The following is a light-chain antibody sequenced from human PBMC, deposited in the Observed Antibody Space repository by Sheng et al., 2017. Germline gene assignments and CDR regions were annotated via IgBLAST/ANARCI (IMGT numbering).Light chain of an antibody. CDR1: QSVSRY. J-gene: IGKJ4*01. CDR2: DAS. V-gene: IGKV3-11*01. CDR3: QQRANWPPLT. Sequence: EIVLTQSPATLSLSPGERATLSCRASQSVSRYLAWYQQKPGQAPRLLIYDASNRATGIPARFSASGSGTDFTLTISSLEPEDFAVYYCQQRANWPPLTFGGRDQGGDQT.